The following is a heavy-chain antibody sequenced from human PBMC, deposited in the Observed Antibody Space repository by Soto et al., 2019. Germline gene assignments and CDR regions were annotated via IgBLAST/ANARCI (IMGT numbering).Heavy chain of an antibody. Sequence: LRLSCVASGFMFTKSTMNWVRQAPGKGLEWVSSITSASDYIFYADSVKGRFTISRDNANNSLYLQMNSLRAEDTAVYYCARVGTGSSTPLDIWGQGTMVTVSS. CDR3: ARVGTGSSTPLDI. J-gene: IGHJ3*02. D-gene: IGHD3-9*01. CDR2: ITSASDYI. CDR1: GFMFTKST. V-gene: IGHV3-21*01.